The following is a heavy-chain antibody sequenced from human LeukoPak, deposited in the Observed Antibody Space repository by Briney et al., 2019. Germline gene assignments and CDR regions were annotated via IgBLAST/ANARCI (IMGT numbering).Heavy chain of an antibody. V-gene: IGHV1-2*02. D-gene: IGHD2-2*02. J-gene: IGHJ4*02. CDR3: ARYCSSTSCYTHSFDY. CDR1: GYSFTEHY. CDR2: INCNSGDA. Sequence: VASVKVSCKASGYSFTEHYIYWVRQAPGQGLEWVGRINCNSGDANSAQKFQGRVTMTRDTSVSTAYMELSRLRSDDTAVYYCARYCSSTSCYTHSFDYWGQGTLVTVSS.